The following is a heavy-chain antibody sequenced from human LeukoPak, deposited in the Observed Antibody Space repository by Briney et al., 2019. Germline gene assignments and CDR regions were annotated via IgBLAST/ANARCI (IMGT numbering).Heavy chain of an antibody. CDR2: IYASGST. CDR3: ARGGVHWTYNFDY. J-gene: IGHJ4*02. D-gene: IGHD1-7*01. Sequence: SETLSLTCTVSGGSISSGNYYWSWIRQPAGKGLEWIGRIYASGSTNYNPSLKSRVTISVDTSKNQFSLKLSSVTAADTAVYYCARGGVHWTYNFDYWGQGTLVTVSS. CDR1: GGSISSGNYY. V-gene: IGHV4-61*02.